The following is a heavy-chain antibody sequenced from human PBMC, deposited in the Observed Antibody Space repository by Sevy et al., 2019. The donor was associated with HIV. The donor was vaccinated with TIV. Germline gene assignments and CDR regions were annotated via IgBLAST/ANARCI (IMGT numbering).Heavy chain of an antibody. Sequence: GGSLRLSCAASGFSLSNYAMSWVRQAPGKGLEWISTKTGSAGVTDYADSVKGRFTLSRDNSKNTLFLQMNSLRAEDTALYYCAKGRIPSIGTLGPFDSWGQGTLVTVSS. D-gene: IGHD6-6*01. V-gene: IGHV3-23*01. CDR3: AKGRIPSIGTLGPFDS. CDR2: KTGSAGVT. CDR1: GFSLSNYA. J-gene: IGHJ4*02.